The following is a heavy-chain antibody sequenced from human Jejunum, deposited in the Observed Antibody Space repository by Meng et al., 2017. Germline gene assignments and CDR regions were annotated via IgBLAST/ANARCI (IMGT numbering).Heavy chain of an antibody. D-gene: IGHD1-26*01. Sequence: QLQLHQCGAGLLKPSVTLSLTCAGYGGSISGYFWSWIRQAPGEGLEWVGEFTRGGTTNYNPSLKSRVTISADTSKNQFSLTLSSVSAADTAVYYCARHEVDFDNWGQGTLVTVSS. J-gene: IGHJ4*02. CDR1: GGSISGYF. CDR2: FTRGGTT. V-gene: IGHV4-34*01. CDR3: ARHEVDFDN.